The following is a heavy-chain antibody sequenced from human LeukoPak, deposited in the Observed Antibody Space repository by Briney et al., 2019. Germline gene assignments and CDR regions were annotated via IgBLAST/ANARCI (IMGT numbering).Heavy chain of an antibody. V-gene: IGHV4-61*02. CDR1: GGSISSGSYY. J-gene: IGHJ4*02. Sequence: PSETLSLTCTVSGGSISSGSYYWSWIRQPAGKGLEWIGRIYTSGSTNYNPSLKSRVTISVDTSKNQFSLKLSSVTAADTAVYYCARDRDTLWFGELLDWGQGTLVTVSS. D-gene: IGHD3-10*01. CDR3: ARDRDTLWFGELLD. CDR2: IYTSGST.